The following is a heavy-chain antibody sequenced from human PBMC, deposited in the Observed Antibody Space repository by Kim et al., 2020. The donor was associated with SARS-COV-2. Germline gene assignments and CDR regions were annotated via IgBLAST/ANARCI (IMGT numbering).Heavy chain of an antibody. D-gene: IGHD1-26*01. CDR1: GFTFSSYA. J-gene: IGHJ6*02. CDR2: ISYDGSNK. CDR3: ARVMWELEAYYYGMDV. V-gene: IGHV3-30*04. Sequence: GGSLRLSCAASGFTFSSYAMHWVRQAPGKVLEWVAVISYDGSNKYYADSVKGRFTISRDNSKNTLYLQMNSLRAEDTAVYYCARVMWELEAYYYGMDVWGQGTTVTVSS.